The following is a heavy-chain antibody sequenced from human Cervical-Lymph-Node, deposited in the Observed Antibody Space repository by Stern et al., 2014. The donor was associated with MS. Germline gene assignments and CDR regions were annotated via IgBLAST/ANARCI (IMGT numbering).Heavy chain of an antibody. V-gene: IGHV3-30*18. D-gene: IGHD2-2*02. J-gene: IGHJ4*02. Sequence: VQLEESGGGVVPPGGSLRLSCVASGLTFTTSGMHWFRQAPGKGLDWVAVIPYDGSNQYYGDSVKGRFTISRDNSKNTVYLQMNSLRPEDTAVYYCANAAALSCRSPSCYKAFEYWGQGILVTVSS. CDR1: GLTFTTSG. CDR2: IPYDGSNQ. CDR3: ANAAALSCRSPSCYKAFEY.